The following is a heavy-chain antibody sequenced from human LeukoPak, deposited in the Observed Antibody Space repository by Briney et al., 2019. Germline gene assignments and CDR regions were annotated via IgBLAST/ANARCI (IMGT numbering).Heavy chain of an antibody. J-gene: IGHJ3*02. Sequence: AVKVSCQASGGTFSRYDISWVRQPPGQGLEWMGGIIPIFGTANYAQKFQGRVTLTADESTSTASMKLSSLRSEDTAVYYCARDRGYSYGDSDAFDIWGQGAIVTLSP. CDR3: ARDRGYSYGDSDAFDI. D-gene: IGHD5-18*01. CDR1: GGTFSRYD. CDR2: IIPIFGTA. V-gene: IGHV1-69*13.